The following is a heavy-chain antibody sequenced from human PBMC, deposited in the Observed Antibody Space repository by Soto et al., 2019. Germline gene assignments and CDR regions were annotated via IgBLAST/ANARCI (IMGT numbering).Heavy chain of an antibody. CDR3: ARVTRGYCSSTSCQIDY. V-gene: IGHV3-21*01. Sequence: GGSLRLSCAASGFTFSSYSMNWVRQAPGKGLEWVSSISSSSSYIYYADSVKGRFTISRDNAKNSLYLQMNSLRAEDTAVYYCARVTRGYCSSTSCQIDYWGQGTLVTVSS. CDR1: GFTFSSYS. J-gene: IGHJ4*02. D-gene: IGHD2-2*01. CDR2: ISSSSSYI.